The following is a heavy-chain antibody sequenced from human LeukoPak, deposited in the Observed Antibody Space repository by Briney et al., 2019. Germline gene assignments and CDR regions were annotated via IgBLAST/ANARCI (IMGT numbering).Heavy chain of an antibody. CDR3: ARDWGDNWNDGSGNWFDP. J-gene: IGHJ5*02. D-gene: IGHD1-20*01. Sequence: SQTLSLTCTVSAGSISSYSSSWIRQPPRGRLEWVGYIYYSVSTNSNPCLTSGVTISVDTSKNQFSLKLSSATTADTAVYYCARDWGDNWNDGSGNWFDPWGQGTLVTVSS. V-gene: IGHV4-59*01. CDR2: IYYSVST. CDR1: AGSISSYS.